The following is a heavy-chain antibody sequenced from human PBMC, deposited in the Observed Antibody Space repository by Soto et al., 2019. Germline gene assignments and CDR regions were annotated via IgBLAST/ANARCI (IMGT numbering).Heavy chain of an antibody. Sequence: GGSLRLSCAASGFTFSSYWMSWVRQAPGKGLEWVANIKQDGSEKYYVDSVKGRFTISRDNSKNSLYLQMNSLRAEDTAVYYCARDSRGSYSPDDAFDSWGQGTMVTVSS. J-gene: IGHJ3*02. CDR3: ARDSRGSYSPDDAFDS. CDR2: IKQDGSEK. V-gene: IGHV3-7*01. D-gene: IGHD1-26*01. CDR1: GFTFSSYW.